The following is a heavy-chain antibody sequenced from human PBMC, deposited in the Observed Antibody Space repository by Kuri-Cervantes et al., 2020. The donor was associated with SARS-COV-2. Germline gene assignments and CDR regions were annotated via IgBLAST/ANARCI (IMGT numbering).Heavy chain of an antibody. J-gene: IGHJ3*02. Sequence: ASVKVSCKASGYTFTSYYMHWVQQAPGQGLEWMGIINPSGGSTSYAQKFQGRVTITTDESTSTAYMELSSLRSEDTAVYYCARGVGSSWYVDDAFDIWGQGTMVTVSS. D-gene: IGHD6-13*01. CDR3: ARGVGSSWYVDDAFDI. V-gene: IGHV1-46*01. CDR1: GYTFTSYY. CDR2: INPSGGST.